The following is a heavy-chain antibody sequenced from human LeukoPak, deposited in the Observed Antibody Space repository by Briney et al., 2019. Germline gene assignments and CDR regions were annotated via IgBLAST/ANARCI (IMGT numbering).Heavy chain of an antibody. Sequence: PSGTLSLTCAVSGGSISSSNWWSWVRQPPGKGLEWIGEIYHSGSTNYNPSLKSRVTISVDTSKNQFSLKLSSVTAADTAVYYCARTHYGSGSYPYYWGQGTLVTVSS. J-gene: IGHJ4*02. CDR1: GGSISSSNW. CDR2: IYHSGST. V-gene: IGHV4-4*02. CDR3: ARTHYGSGSYPYY. D-gene: IGHD3-10*01.